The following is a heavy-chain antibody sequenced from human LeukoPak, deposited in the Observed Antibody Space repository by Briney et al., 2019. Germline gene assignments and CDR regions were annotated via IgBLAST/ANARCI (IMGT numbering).Heavy chain of an antibody. D-gene: IGHD1-26*01. CDR2: IKSKTDGETT. CDR1: GFTFTNVW. CDR3: TTNDGSYGVDV. J-gene: IGHJ3*01. Sequence: GGSLRLSCAASGFTFTNVWMSWVRQAPGKGLEWVGRIKSKTDGETTDYAAPVKDRFFVSRGDSKATLYLQMSSLKAEDTGIYYCTTNDGSYGVDVWGQGTMVTVSS. V-gene: IGHV3-15*01.